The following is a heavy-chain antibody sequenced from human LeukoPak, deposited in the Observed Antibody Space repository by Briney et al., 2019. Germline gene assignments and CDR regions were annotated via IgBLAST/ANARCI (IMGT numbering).Heavy chain of an antibody. D-gene: IGHD3-22*01. Sequence: GGSLRLSCAASGFTFSSYWMSWVHQAPGKGLEWVANIKQDGSEKYYVDSVKGRFTISRDNAKNSLYLQMNSLRAEDTAVYYCARIQNYYDSSGYYYYWGQGTLVTVSS. CDR3: ARIQNYYDSSGYYYY. J-gene: IGHJ4*02. CDR2: IKQDGSEK. CDR1: GFTFSSYW. V-gene: IGHV3-7*01.